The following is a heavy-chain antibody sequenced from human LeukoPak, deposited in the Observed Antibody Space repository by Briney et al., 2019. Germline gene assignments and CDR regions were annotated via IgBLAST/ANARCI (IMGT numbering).Heavy chain of an antibody. Sequence: SETLSLTCTVSDGSISSPDHYWGWIRQPPGKGLEWIGIIYYTGSTYYNLSLKSRVIISVDTSKSQFSLKVKSMTAADTAVYYCARRFSYGDYDTYYFDYWGQGILVTVSS. D-gene: IGHD4-17*01. CDR3: ARRFSYGDYDTYYFDY. CDR1: DGSISSPDHY. CDR2: IYYTGST. V-gene: IGHV4-39*01. J-gene: IGHJ4*02.